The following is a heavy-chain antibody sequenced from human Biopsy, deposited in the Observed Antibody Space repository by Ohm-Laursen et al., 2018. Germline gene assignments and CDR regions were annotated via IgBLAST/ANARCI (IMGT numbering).Heavy chain of an antibody. V-gene: IGHV4-39*01. CDR1: GGSISSRNHY. J-gene: IGHJ4*02. CDR3: ARHSLDDFWSGAHYYFDY. D-gene: IGHD3-3*01. CDR2: VYYSGST. Sequence: GTLSLTCCVSGGSISSRNHYWGWLRQPPGKGLEWIGHVYYSGSTFYNSSLESRATVSVDTSKNQFHLRLTSMSASDTAVYYCARHSLDDFWSGAHYYFDYWGLGTLVTVSS.